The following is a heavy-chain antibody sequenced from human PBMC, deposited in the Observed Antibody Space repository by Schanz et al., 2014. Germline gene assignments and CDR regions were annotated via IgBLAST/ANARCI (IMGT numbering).Heavy chain of an antibody. CDR3: GRGFSRSYIDF. D-gene: IGHD3-10*01. V-gene: IGHV1-69*02. CDR1: GGTFNSYT. Sequence: QVHLVQSGAEVKKPGSSMKVSCKASGGTFNSYTINWVRQAPGQGLEWVGRFIPILDVGNYAQQFQGRVTFTADKSTSTAYMELSSLRSDDTAVYYCGRGFSRSYIDFWGQGTLITVSS. J-gene: IGHJ4*02. CDR2: FIPILDVG.